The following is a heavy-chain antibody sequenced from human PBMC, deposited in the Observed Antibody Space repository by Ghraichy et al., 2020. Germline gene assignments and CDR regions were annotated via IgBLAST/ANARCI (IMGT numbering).Heavy chain of an antibody. Sequence: GGSLRLSCVASGFTFSGYGMNWVRQAPGKGLEWVAYITTRSGFISYADSVMGRFTISRDNARNSLDLQMKSLRAEDTAVYYCARASRVARCFYYDAMDVWGHGTTVTVSS. CDR2: ITTRSGFI. J-gene: IGHJ6*02. CDR1: GFTFSGYG. CDR3: ARASRVARCFYYDAMDV. D-gene: IGHD2-15*01. V-gene: IGHV3-21*01.